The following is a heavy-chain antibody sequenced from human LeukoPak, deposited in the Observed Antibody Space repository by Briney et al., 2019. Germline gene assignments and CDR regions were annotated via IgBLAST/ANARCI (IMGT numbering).Heavy chain of an antibody. CDR3: ARASTEYAVTDGFDT. CDR2: VSFGSSYI. D-gene: IGHD4-17*01. V-gene: IGHV3-21*06. J-gene: IGHJ5*02. CDR1: GFTFKDYT. Sequence: GGSLRLSCAASGFTFKDYTMNWVRQSPGKGLKWVSYVSFGSSYISYADSLKGRFTISRDDAKSSVYLEMTSLRTDDTAVYYCARASTEYAVTDGFDTWGPGTLVTVSS.